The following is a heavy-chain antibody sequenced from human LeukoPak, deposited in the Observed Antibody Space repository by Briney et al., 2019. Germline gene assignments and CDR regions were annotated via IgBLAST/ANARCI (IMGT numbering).Heavy chain of an antibody. J-gene: IGHJ4*02. CDR1: GYTFSDFH. CDR3: ARGVYFDSSAPFYFDY. V-gene: IGHV1-2*02. Sequence: ASVTVSCKASGYTFSDFHMHWVRQAPGQGLEWMGWMNPKSGGANSAQRFQGRVTMTRDTSISTAYMELSSLKSDDTAVYYCARGVYFDSSAPFYFDYWGQGTLVTVSS. CDR2: MNPKSGGA. D-gene: IGHD3-22*01.